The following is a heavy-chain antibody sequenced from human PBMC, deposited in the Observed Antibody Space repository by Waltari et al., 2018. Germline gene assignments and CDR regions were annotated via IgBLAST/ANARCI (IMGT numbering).Heavy chain of an antibody. D-gene: IGHD6-13*01. CDR2: IYPGDSDT. CDR1: GYSFTSYW. J-gene: IGHJ3*02. V-gene: IGHV5-51*01. Sequence: EVQLVQSGAEVKKPGESLKISCKGSGYSFTSYWIGWVRQLPGKGLEWVELIYPGDSDTRYSPSFQGQVTISADKSISTAYLQWSSLKASDTAMYYCARAGSGGIIGKKSRGIAAAEWAFDIWGQGTMVTVSS. CDR3: ARAGSGGIIGKKSRGIAAAEWAFDI.